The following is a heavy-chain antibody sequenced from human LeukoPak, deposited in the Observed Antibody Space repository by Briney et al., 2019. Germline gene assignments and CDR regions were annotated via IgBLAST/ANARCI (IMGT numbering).Heavy chain of an antibody. V-gene: IGHV3-21*01. CDR1: GFTFSTYS. CDR2: ISSSSSYI. D-gene: IGHD3-22*01. Sequence: GGSLRLSCAASGFTFSTYSGNWIRQAPGKGLEWVSSISSSSSYIYYADSVKGRFTISRDNAKNSLYLQMNSLRAEDTAVYYCARDTPYYDSSGYYSHDAFDIWGQGTMVTVSS. CDR3: ARDTPYYDSSGYYSHDAFDI. J-gene: IGHJ3*02.